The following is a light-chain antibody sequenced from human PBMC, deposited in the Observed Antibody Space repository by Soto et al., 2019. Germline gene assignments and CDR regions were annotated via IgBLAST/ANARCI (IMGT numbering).Light chain of an antibody. CDR2: DAS. CDR3: QQRSTWPPFT. J-gene: IGKJ2*01. CDR1: QSVSSY. V-gene: IGKV3-11*01. Sequence: EIVLTQSPATLSLSPGERATLSCRASQSVSSYLAWYQQKPGQAPRLLSYDASNRATGIPARFSGSGSGTDSTLTIRSLEPEDFAVYYCQQRSTWPPFTFGQGTKLEIK.